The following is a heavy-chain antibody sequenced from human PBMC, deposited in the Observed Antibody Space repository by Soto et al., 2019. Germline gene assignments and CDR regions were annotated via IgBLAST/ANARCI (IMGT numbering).Heavy chain of an antibody. CDR2: IIPIFGTA. Sequence: QVQLVQSGAEVKKPGSSVKVSCKASGGTFSSYAISWVRQAPGQGLEWMGGIIPIFGTANYAQKFQGRVTITADESTRTAYMELSSLRSEDTAVYYCARDYGICSGGSCYLVGMDVWGQGTTVTVSS. J-gene: IGHJ6*02. CDR3: ARDYGICSGGSCYLVGMDV. V-gene: IGHV1-69*12. D-gene: IGHD2-15*01. CDR1: GGTFSSYA.